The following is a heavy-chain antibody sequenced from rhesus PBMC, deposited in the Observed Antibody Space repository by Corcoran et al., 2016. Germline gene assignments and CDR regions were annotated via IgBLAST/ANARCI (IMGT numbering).Heavy chain of an antibody. CDR2: INPYNGNT. Sequence: QVQPVQSGAEVKKPGSSVKVSCKASGYTFTDYYMHWVRQAPRQGLEWMGWINPYNGNTKYEQKFQSRVTMDRDTSTSTAYMELSSLRSEDTAVYYCARENNIWTGFSYWGQGVLVTVSS. J-gene: IGHJ4*01. V-gene: IGHV1S2*01. CDR1: GYTFTDYY. CDR3: ARENNIWTGFSY. D-gene: IGHD3-3*01.